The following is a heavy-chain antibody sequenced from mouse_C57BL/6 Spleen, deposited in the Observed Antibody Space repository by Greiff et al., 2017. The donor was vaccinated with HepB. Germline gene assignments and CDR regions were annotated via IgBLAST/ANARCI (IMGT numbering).Heavy chain of an antibody. D-gene: IGHD1-1*01. CDR1: GYTFTSYW. CDR2: IHPNSGST. V-gene: IGHV1-64*01. Sequence: QVQLQQPGAELVKPGASVKLSCKASGYTFTSYWMHWVKQRPGQGLEWIGMIHPNSGSTNYNEKFKSKATLTVDKSSSTAYMQLSSLTSEDSAVYYCARLNYYGSSYDTDYWGQGTTLTVSP. CDR3: ARLNYYGSSYDTDY. J-gene: IGHJ2*01.